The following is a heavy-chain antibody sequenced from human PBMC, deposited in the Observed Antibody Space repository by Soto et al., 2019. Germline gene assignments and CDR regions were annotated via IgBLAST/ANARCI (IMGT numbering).Heavy chain of an antibody. J-gene: IGHJ4*02. CDR2: ISGSGGST. Sequence: GSLRLSCAASGFTFSSYAMSWVRQAPGKGLEWVSAISGSGGSTYYADSVKGRFTISRDNSKNTLYLQMNSLRAEDTAVYYCAKFGWDIVVVPAAMGPTSAEFDYWGQGTLVTVSS. CDR1: GFTFSSYA. V-gene: IGHV3-23*01. CDR3: AKFGWDIVVVPAAMGPTSAEFDY. D-gene: IGHD2-2*01.